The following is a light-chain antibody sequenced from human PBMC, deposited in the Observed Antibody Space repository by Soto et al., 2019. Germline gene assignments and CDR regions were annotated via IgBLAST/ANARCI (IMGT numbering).Light chain of an antibody. J-gene: IGKJ1*01. CDR1: QTVRNNY. Sequence: EIVLTQSPGTLSLSPGERATLSCRASQTVRNNYLAWYQQKPGQAPRLLIYDASSRATGIPDRFSGSGSGTDFTLTITRLEPEDSAMYYCQQYDTLPRTFGQGTKVDI. V-gene: IGKV3-20*01. CDR2: DAS. CDR3: QQYDTLPRT.